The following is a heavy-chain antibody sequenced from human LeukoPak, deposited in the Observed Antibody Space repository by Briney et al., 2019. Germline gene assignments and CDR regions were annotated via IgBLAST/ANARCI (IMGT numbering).Heavy chain of an antibody. J-gene: IGHJ6*03. D-gene: IGHD6-13*01. V-gene: IGHV3-15*01. CDR1: GFTFSNAW. CDR2: IKSKTDGGTT. Sequence: GGSLRLSCAASGFTFSNAWMSWVRQAPGKGLEWVGRIKSKTDGGTTEYAAPVKGRFTISRDDSKNTLYLQMNSLKTEDTAVYYCTTEKKAYSSSWYRYYYYYYMDVWGKGTTVTVSS. CDR3: TTEKKAYSSSWYRYYYYYYMDV.